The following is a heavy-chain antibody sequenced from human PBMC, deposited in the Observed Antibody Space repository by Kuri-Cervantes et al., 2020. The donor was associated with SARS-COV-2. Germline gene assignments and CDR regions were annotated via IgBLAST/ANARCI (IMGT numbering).Heavy chain of an antibody. V-gene: IGHV3-49*04. CDR2: IRSKAYGGTT. D-gene: IGHD3-3*01. CDR1: GFTFGDYA. Sequence: GESLKISCTASGFTFGDYAMSWVRQAPGKGLEWVGFIRSKAYGGTTEYAASVKGRFTISRDDSKSIAYLQMNSLKTEDTAVYYCTRADFWSGYYEYWGRGTLVTVSS. J-gene: IGHJ4*02. CDR3: TRADFWSGYYEY.